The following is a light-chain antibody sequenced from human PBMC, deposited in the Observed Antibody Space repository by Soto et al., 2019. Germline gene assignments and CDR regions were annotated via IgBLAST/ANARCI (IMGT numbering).Light chain of an antibody. Sequence: IVLTQSPGTLSLSPGERATLSCRASQSLSSSYLAWYQQKPGQAPRLLMYGASSRATGIPDRFSGSGSGTDFTLTISRLEPEDFAVYYCQQYGTSPLTFGGGTKVEIK. CDR1: QSLSSSY. V-gene: IGKV3-20*01. J-gene: IGKJ4*01. CDR2: GAS. CDR3: QQYGTSPLT.